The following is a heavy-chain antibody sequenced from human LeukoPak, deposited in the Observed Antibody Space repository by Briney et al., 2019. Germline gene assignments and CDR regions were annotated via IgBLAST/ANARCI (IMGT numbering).Heavy chain of an antibody. CDR1: GGTFSSYA. D-gene: IGHD6-13*01. V-gene: IGHV1-69*01. Sequence: ASVKVSCKASGGTFSSYAISWVRQAPGQGLEWMGGIIPIFGTANYAQKFQGRVTITADESTSTAYMELSSLRSEDTAVYYWAGGGSHLAAEFDYWGQGTLVTVSS. CDR2: IIPIFGTA. J-gene: IGHJ4*02. CDR3: AGGGSHLAAEFDY.